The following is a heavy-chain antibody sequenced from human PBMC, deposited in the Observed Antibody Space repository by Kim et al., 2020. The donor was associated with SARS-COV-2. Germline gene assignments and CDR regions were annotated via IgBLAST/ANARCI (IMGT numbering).Heavy chain of an antibody. D-gene: IGHD3-10*01. CDR3: AREGDGSGNTSGFDP. Sequence: SETLSLTCTVSGGSISSYYWSWIRQPPGKGLEWIGYIYYSGSTNYNPSLKSRVTISVDTSKNQFSLKLSSVTAADTAVYYCAREGDGSGNTSGFDPWGQGTLVTVSS. J-gene: IGHJ5*02. CDR2: IYYSGST. V-gene: IGHV4-59*13. CDR1: GGSISSYY.